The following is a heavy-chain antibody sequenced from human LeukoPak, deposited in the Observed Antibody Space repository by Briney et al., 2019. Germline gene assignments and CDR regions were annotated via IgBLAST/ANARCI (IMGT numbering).Heavy chain of an antibody. J-gene: IGHJ4*02. Sequence: QPGGSLRLSCAASGFTFSSYAMHWVRRAPGKGLEWVAVISYDGSNKYYADSVKGRFTISRDNSKNSLYLQMNSLRTEDTALYYCAKSKTAVTTGYLDYWGQGTLVTVSS. CDR3: AKSKTAVTTGYLDY. V-gene: IGHV3-30-3*02. D-gene: IGHD4-17*01. CDR2: ISYDGSNK. CDR1: GFTFSSYA.